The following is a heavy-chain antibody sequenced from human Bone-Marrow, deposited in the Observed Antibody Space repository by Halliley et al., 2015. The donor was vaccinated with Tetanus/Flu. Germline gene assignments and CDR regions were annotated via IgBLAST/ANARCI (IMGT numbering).Heavy chain of an antibody. D-gene: IGHD2-2*01. V-gene: IGHV1-18*01. Sequence: QLVQSGAEVKKPGASVKVSCKASGYNFSNFGVSWVRQAPGQGLEWMGWISVDNGNTNYAQSLQGRVSMTTDTSTSTAYMELRSLRYDDTAVYYCARGQGYYWGQGTLVTVSS. CDR3: ARGQGYY. CDR2: ISVDNGNT. J-gene: IGHJ4*02. CDR1: GYNFSNFG.